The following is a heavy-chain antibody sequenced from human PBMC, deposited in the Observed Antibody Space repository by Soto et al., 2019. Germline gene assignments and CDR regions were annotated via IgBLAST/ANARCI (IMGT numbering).Heavy chain of an antibody. CDR2: ISFDGTNK. V-gene: IGHV3-30-3*01. CDR3: TRDLFFCGNDCYDDY. J-gene: IGHJ4*02. Sequence: GGSLRLSCAASGFTFSRYAMHWVRRAPGKGLEWVSFISFDGTNKYYADSVQGRFTISRDNSKNTLYLQMNSLRPDDTAVYYCTRDLFFCGNDCYDDYWGPGTQVTVSS. CDR1: GFTFSRYA. D-gene: IGHD2-21*02.